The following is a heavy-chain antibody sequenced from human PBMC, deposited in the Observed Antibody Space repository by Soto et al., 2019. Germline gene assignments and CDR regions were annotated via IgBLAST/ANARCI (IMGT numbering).Heavy chain of an antibody. CDR1: GGTFSSYT. V-gene: IGHV1-69*04. J-gene: IGHJ6*03. CDR2: IIPILGIA. Sequence: ASVKVSCKASGGTFSSYTISWVRQAPGQGLEWMGRIIPILGIANYAQKFQGRVTITADKSTSTAYMELSSLRSEDTAVYYCARDLRGRRRNCSGGSCYSEIYYYYYYMDVWGKGTTVTVSS. D-gene: IGHD2-15*01. CDR3: ARDLRGRRRNCSGGSCYSEIYYYYYYMDV.